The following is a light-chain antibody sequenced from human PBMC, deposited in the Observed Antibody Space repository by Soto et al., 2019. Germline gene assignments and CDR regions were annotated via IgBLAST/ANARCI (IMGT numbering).Light chain of an antibody. CDR1: QTVGSN. Sequence: EIVMTQSPATLSVSPGERITISCRASQTVGSNLAWYQQKPGQAPRLLIYTTSSRATGVPAKFSGSGSGTEFTLTIDSLQSEEFVLYYCQQYNSWPRTFGQGTRVEIK. V-gene: IGKV3-15*01. CDR2: TTS. J-gene: IGKJ1*01. CDR3: QQYNSWPRT.